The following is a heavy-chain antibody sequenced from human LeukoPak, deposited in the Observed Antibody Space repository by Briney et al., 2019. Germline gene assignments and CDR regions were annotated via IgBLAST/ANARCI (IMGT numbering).Heavy chain of an antibody. CDR2: ISDSGGTT. Sequence: GGSLRLSCAASGLTFSSYAMSWVRRSPGEGLDWVSVISDSGGTTYYADSVKGQFTISRDNSKNTLYLQMNSLRAEDTAVYYCAKVDRGILTGYVDYWGQGTLVTVSS. CDR1: GLTFSSYA. J-gene: IGHJ4*02. CDR3: AKVDRGILTGYVDY. V-gene: IGHV3-23*01. D-gene: IGHD3-9*01.